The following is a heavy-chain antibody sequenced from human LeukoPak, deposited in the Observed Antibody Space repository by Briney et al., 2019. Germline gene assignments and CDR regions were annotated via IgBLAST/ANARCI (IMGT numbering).Heavy chain of an antibody. V-gene: IGHV4-59*01. J-gene: IGHJ4*02. Sequence: SETLSLTCTVSGVSISSYYWSWIRQPPGKGLEWIGYIYYSGSTNYNPSLKSRVTISVDTSKNQFSLKLSSVTAADTAVYYCAREVDCSGGRCYHFDYWRQGTLVTVSS. D-gene: IGHD2-15*01. CDR3: AREVDCSGGRCYHFDY. CDR1: GVSISSYY. CDR2: IYYSGST.